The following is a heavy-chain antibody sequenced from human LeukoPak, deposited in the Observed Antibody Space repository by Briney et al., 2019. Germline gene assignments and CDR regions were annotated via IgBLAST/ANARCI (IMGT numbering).Heavy chain of an antibody. D-gene: IGHD1-7*01. Sequence: PGGSLRLSCSASGFIFSSYAMHWVRLAPGKGLESVSGISTNGGSIYYADSVKGRFIISRDNSKNTLFLQMSSLRDEDTAVYYCVKGGYQTKTNYFDPWGQGTLVTVSS. V-gene: IGHV3-64D*06. CDR2: ISTNGGSI. CDR3: VKGGYQTKTNYFDP. CDR1: GFIFSSYA. J-gene: IGHJ5*02.